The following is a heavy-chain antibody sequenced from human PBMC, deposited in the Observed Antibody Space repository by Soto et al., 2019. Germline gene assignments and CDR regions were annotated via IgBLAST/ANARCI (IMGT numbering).Heavy chain of an antibody. CDR3: ANRLGPTTAIDY. V-gene: IGHV4-39*01. Sequence: QLQLQESGPGLVKPSETLSLTCTVSGGFIRSSSYWWGWIRQSPSMGLDWIGSAYSSGGTYYSPSLKSRVTISLDTSKNQFSLKMTSVPAADTAVYYWANRLGPTTAIDYWGQGTLVTVSS. D-gene: IGHD3-9*01. J-gene: IGHJ4*02. CDR1: GGFIRSSSYW. CDR2: AYSSGGT.